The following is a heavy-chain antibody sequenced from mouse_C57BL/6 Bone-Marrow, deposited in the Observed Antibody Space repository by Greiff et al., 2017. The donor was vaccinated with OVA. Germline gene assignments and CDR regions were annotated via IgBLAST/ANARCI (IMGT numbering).Heavy chain of an antibody. D-gene: IGHD1-1*01. CDR3: ARHTTVVATDAMDY. J-gene: IGHJ4*01. V-gene: IGHV5-12*01. Sequence: EVQVVESGGGLVQPGGSLKLSCAASGFTFSDYYMYWVRQTPEKRLEWVAYISNGGGSTYYPDTVKGRFTISRDNAKNTLYLQMSRLKSEDTAMYYCARHTTVVATDAMDYWGQGTSVTVSS. CDR1: GFTFSDYY. CDR2: ISNGGGST.